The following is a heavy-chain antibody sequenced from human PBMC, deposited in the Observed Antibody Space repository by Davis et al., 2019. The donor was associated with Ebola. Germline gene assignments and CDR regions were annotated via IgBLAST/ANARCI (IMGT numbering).Heavy chain of an antibody. CDR2: INTNTGNP. D-gene: IGHD3-10*01. Sequence: ASVKVSCKASGYTFTSYDINWVRQAPGQGLEWMGWINTNTGNPTYAQGFTGRFVFSLDTSVSTAYLQISSLKAEDTAVYYCARPMVRGAYYYYYGMDVWGQGTTVTVSS. V-gene: IGHV7-4-1*02. CDR1: GYTFTSYD. J-gene: IGHJ6*02. CDR3: ARPMVRGAYYYYYGMDV.